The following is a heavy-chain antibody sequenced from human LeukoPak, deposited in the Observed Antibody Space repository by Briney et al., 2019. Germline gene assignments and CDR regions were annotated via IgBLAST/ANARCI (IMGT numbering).Heavy chain of an antibody. J-gene: IGHJ4*02. CDR2: ISAYNGNT. CDR1: GFIFTAYY. CDR3: ASWDAPFDY. Sequence: GASVKVSCKASGFIFTAYYIHWVRQAPGQGLEWMGWISAYNGNTNYAQKLQGRVTMTTDTSTSTAYMELRSLRSDDTAVYYCASWDAPFDYWGQGTLVTVSS. D-gene: IGHD1-26*01. V-gene: IGHV1-18*04.